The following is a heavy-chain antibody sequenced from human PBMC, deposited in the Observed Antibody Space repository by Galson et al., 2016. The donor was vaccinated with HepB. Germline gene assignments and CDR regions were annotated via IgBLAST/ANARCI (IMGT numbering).Heavy chain of an antibody. CDR3: ARTFRGNLYGMDV. V-gene: IGHV1-2*02. J-gene: IGHJ6*02. CDR1: GYTFNVYN. CDR2: INPNSGGT. Sequence: SVKVSCKASGYTFNVYNLHWVRQAPGQGLEWMGWINPNSGGTNSAQKFQGRVTMTRDTSITTAYLELTSLRSDDAAVYYWARTFRGNLYGMDVWGQGTTVTVSS. D-gene: IGHD3-10*01.